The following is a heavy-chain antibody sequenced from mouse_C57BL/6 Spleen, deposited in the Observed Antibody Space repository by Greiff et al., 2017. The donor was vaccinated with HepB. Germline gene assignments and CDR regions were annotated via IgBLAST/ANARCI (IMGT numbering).Heavy chain of an antibody. CDR2: IDPSDSYT. CDR3: ALDYYGSSYGFAY. CDR1: GYTFTSYW. V-gene: IGHV1-69*01. J-gene: IGHJ3*01. D-gene: IGHD1-1*01. Sequence: QVQLQQPGAELVMPGASVKLSCKASGYTFTSYWMHWVKQRPGQGLEWIGEIDPSDSYTNYNQKLKGKSTLTVDKSSSTAYMQLSSLTSEASAVYYCALDYYGSSYGFAYWGQGTLVTVSA.